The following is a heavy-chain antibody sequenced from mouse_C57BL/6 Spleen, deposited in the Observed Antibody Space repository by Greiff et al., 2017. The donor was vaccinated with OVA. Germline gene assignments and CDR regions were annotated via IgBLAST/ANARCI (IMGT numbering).Heavy chain of an antibody. CDR1: GYTFTSYG. CDR3: ARSPYDYDGFAY. CDR2: IYPRSGNT. V-gene: IGHV1-81*01. D-gene: IGHD2-4*01. Sequence: QVQLQQSGAELARPGASVKLSCKASGYTFTSYGISWVKQRTGQGLEWIGEIYPRSGNTYYNEKFKGKATLTADKSSSTAYMELRSLTSEDSAVYFCARSPYDYDGFAYWGQGTLVTVSA. J-gene: IGHJ3*01.